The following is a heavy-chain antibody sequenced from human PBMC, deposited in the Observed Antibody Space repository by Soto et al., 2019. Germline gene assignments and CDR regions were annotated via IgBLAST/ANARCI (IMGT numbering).Heavy chain of an antibody. J-gene: IGHJ6*02. CDR2: IYYSGST. V-gene: IGHV4-30-4*01. Sequence: SCWIRQPPGKGLEWIGYIYYSGSTYYNPSLKSRVTISVDTSKNQFSLKLSSVTAADTAVYYCARAEGLYYYGMDVWGQGTTVT. CDR3: ARAEGLYYYGMDV.